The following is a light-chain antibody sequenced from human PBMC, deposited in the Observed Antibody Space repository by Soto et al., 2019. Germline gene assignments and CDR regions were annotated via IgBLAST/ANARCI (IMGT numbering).Light chain of an antibody. CDR1: SSDVGGYNF. CDR2: DVN. Sequence: QSALTQPASVSGSPGQSITISCTGTSSDVGGYNFVSWYQQHPGQVPKLMIFDVNRRPSGVSDRFSGSKSGNTASLTISGLQAEDEGDYYCCSYTSSSTDVFGSGTKVTVL. V-gene: IGLV2-14*03. CDR3: CSYTSSSTDV. J-gene: IGLJ1*01.